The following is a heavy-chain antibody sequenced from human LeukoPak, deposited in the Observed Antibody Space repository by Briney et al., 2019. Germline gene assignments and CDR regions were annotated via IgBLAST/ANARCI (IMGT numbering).Heavy chain of an antibody. Sequence: GGSLRLSCAASGFTFSRYWMSWVRQAPGKGLEWVANIKQNGSEKYYVDSVKGRFTISRDNAKNSLYLQMNSLRAEDTAVYYCARDRSLYSSSSDYYFDYWGQGTLVTVSS. CDR1: GFTFSRYW. J-gene: IGHJ4*02. CDR2: IKQNGSEK. CDR3: ARDRSLYSSSSDYYFDY. D-gene: IGHD6-6*01. V-gene: IGHV3-7*03.